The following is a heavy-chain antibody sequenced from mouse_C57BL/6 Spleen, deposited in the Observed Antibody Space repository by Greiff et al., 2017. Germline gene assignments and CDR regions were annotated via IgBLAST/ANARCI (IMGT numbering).Heavy chain of an antibody. J-gene: IGHJ2*01. V-gene: IGHV1-54*01. CDR3: ARSYGSSYRGYFDY. D-gene: IGHD1-1*01. CDR1: GYAFTNYL. Sequence: VQLQQSGAELVRPGTSVKVSCKASGYAFTNYLIEWVKQRPGQGLEWIGVINPGSGGTNYNEKFKGKATLTADKSSSTAYMQLSSLTSEESAVYFCARSYGSSYRGYFDYWGQGTTLTVSS. CDR2: INPGSGGT.